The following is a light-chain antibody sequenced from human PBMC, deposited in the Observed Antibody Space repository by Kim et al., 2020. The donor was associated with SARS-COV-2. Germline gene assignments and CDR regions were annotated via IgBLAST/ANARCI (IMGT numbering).Light chain of an antibody. CDR3: QAWDSSTGV. CDR2: QDS. Sequence: SVSPGQTASITCSGDKLGDKYACWYQQKPGQSPVLVIYQDSKRPSGIPKRFSGSNSGNTATLTISGTQAMDEADYYCQAWDSSTGVFGTGTKVTVL. V-gene: IGLV3-1*01. CDR1: KLGDKY. J-gene: IGLJ1*01.